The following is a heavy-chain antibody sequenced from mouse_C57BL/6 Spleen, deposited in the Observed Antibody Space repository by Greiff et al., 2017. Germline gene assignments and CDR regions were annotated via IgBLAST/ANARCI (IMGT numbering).Heavy chain of an antibody. Sequence: VQLQQSGPELVKPGASVKIPCKASGYTFTDYNMDWVKQSHGKSLEWIGDINPNNGGTIYNQKFKGKATLTVDKSSSTAYMELRSLTSEDTAVYYCARSRDDGYDGYFDVWGTGTTVTVSS. J-gene: IGHJ1*03. CDR2: INPNNGGT. D-gene: IGHD2-2*01. CDR1: GYTFTDYN. V-gene: IGHV1-18*01. CDR3: ARSRDDGYDGYFDV.